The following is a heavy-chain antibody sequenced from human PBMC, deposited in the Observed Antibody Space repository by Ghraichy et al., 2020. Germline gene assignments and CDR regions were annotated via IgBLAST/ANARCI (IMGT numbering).Heavy chain of an antibody. Sequence: SVKVSCKASGGTFSSYAISWVRQAPGQGLEWMGGIIPIFGTANYAQKFQGRVTITADESTSTAYMELSSLRSEDTAVYYCATLRTLYYYDSRGVWGQGTLVTVSS. CDR2: IIPIFGTA. J-gene: IGHJ4*02. CDR3: ATLRTLYYYDSRGV. CDR1: GGTFSSYA. V-gene: IGHV1-69*13. D-gene: IGHD3-22*01.